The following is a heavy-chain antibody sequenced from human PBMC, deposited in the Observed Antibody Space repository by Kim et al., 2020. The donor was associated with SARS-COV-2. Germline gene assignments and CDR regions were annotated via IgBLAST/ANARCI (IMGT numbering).Heavy chain of an antibody. V-gene: IGHV4-34*01. D-gene: IGHD4-17*01. CDR2: INHSGST. CDR1: GGSFSGYY. Sequence: SETLSLTCAVYGGSFSGYYWSWIRQPPGKGLEWIGEINHSGSTNYNPSLKSRVTISVDTSKNQFSLKLSSVTAADTAVYYCARGNILRALDYWGQGTLVTVSS. J-gene: IGHJ4*02. CDR3: ARGNILRALDY.